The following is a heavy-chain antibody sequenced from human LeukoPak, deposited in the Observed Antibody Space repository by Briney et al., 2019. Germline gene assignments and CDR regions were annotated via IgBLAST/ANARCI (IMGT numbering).Heavy chain of an antibody. V-gene: IGHV1-46*01. CDR1: GYTFTSYY. Sequence: GASVKVSCKASGYTFTSYYMHWVRQAPGQGLEWMGIINPSGGSTSYAQKFQGRVTMTRDTSTSTVYMELSSLRSEDTAVYYCTRDPGEWELLDYWGQGTLVTVSS. J-gene: IGHJ4*02. D-gene: IGHD1-26*01. CDR2: INPSGGST. CDR3: TRDPGEWELLDY.